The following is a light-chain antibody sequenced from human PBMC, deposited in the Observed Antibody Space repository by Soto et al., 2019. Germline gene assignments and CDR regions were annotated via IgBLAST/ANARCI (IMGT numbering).Light chain of an antibody. CDR3: LQGSNYHIT. Sequence: IKMTQSPSSLSASVLDRVTITFRASQCIGTDLDWYQQKPGKDPKLLIYAASNLQSGVPSRFSGSGSGTDFTLTISGLQPEDFATYDCLQGSNYHITCGRGPQGEIK. V-gene: IGKV1-6*01. CDR2: AAS. CDR1: QCIGTD. J-gene: IGKJ4*01.